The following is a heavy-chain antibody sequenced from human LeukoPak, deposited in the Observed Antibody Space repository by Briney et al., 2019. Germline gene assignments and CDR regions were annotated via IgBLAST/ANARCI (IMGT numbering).Heavy chain of an antibody. CDR2: INHSGST. Sequence: SETLSLTCAVYGGSFSGYYWSWIRQPPGKGLEWIGEINHSGSTNYNASLKSRVTISVDTSKNQFSLKLSSVTAADTAVYYCARDSDMVRGVIRSYYFDYWGQGTLVTVSS. V-gene: IGHV4-34*01. CDR1: GGSFSGYY. J-gene: IGHJ4*02. CDR3: ARDSDMVRGVIRSYYFDY. D-gene: IGHD3-10*01.